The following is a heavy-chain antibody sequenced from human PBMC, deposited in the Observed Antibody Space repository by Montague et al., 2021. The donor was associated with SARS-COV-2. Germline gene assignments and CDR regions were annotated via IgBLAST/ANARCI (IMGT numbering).Heavy chain of an antibody. CDR1: GGSISSPDYY. J-gene: IGHJ4*02. CDR2: ISYAGST. Sequence: SETLSLTCTVSGGSISSPDYYWGWIRQSPGKGLEWIGSISYAGSTYYNLSLRSRVSFSMDTSKNHLSLSPISVTAADTAVYFCARQLPSYCSTNKCYPYDFGVWGQGALVTVTS. CDR3: ARQLPSYCSTNKCYPYDFGV. D-gene: IGHD2-2*01. V-gene: IGHV4-39*01.